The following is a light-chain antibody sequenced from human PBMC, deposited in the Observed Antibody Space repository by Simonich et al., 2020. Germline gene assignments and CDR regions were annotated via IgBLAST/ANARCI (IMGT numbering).Light chain of an antibody. CDR3: QQYNNWPPLT. Sequence: EIVMTQSPATLSVSPGERATLSSRASQSVSSNFAWYQQKPGQAPRLLIYGASTRATGSPARCSGSGSGTEFTLTISSLQSEDFAVYYCQQYNNWPPLTFGGGTKVEIK. V-gene: IGKV3-15*01. J-gene: IGKJ4*01. CDR1: QSVSSN. CDR2: GAS.